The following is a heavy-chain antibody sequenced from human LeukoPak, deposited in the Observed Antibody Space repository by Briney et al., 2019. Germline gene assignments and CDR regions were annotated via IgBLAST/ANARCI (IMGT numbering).Heavy chain of an antibody. CDR3: ARDSGGYDFYY. J-gene: IGHJ4*02. V-gene: IGHV4-59*01. Sequence: SETLSLTCTVSGGSISSYYWSWNRQPPGKGLEWIGYIYYSGSTNYNPSLKSRVTISVDTSKNQFSLKLSSVTAADTAVYYCARDSGGYDFYYWGQGTLVTVSS. CDR1: GGSISSYY. D-gene: IGHD5-12*01. CDR2: IYYSGST.